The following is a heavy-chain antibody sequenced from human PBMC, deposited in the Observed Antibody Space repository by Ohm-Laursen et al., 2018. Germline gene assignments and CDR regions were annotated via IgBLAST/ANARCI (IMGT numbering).Heavy chain of an antibody. CDR2: TNHGGST. Sequence: TLSLTCAVYGGSFSGYYWSWIRQPPGKGLEWIGETNHGGSTNYNPSLKSRVSISVDTSKKQFSLKLNSVAAADTAVYYCARIGYCSGGTCYDAFNIWGQGTMVTVSS. D-gene: IGHD2-15*01. V-gene: IGHV4-34*01. J-gene: IGHJ3*02. CDR1: GGSFSGYY. CDR3: ARIGYCSGGTCYDAFNI.